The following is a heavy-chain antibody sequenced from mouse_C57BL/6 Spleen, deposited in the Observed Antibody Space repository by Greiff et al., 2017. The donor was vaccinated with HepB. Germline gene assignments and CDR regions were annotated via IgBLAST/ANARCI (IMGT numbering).Heavy chain of an antibody. CDR1: GYTFTSYW. Sequence: VQLQQPGAELVMPGASVKLSCKASGYTFTSYWMHWVKQRPGQGLEWIGEIDPSDSYTNYNQKFKGKSTLTVDQSSSIAYMTLSSLTSEDSVVYYCASRAYEYDWTSWYFDVWGTGTTVTVSS. CDR3: ASRAYEYDWTSWYFDV. CDR2: IDPSDSYT. V-gene: IGHV1-69*01. D-gene: IGHD2-4*01. J-gene: IGHJ1*03.